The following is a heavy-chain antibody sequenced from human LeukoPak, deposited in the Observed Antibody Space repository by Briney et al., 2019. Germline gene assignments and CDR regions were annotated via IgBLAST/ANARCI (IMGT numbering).Heavy chain of an antibody. CDR3: AGPWGGAFDI. CDR2: IYYSGST. D-gene: IGHD3-16*01. J-gene: IGHJ3*02. V-gene: IGHV4-31*03. Sequence: SETLSLTCTVSGASISSGDYYWSWIRQPPGKGLEWIGYIYYSGSTYYNPSLKSRVTISVDTSKNQFSLKVKSVTAADTAVYYCAGPWGGAFDIWGQGTMVTVSS. CDR1: GASISSGDYY.